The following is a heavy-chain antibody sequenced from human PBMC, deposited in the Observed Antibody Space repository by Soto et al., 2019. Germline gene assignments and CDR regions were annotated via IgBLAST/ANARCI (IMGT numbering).Heavy chain of an antibody. J-gene: IGHJ4*02. CDR1: GGSIRSYY. CDR3: ARRHGLDIDAYY. V-gene: IGHV4-59*08. CDR2: IYESVST. Sequence: SETRSLTCTVSGGSIRSYYWSWIRQPPGKGLYWIGYIYESVSTNXXPSLKRRXXIYVDTSKNHXRLKLXSITAADTASYFCARRHGLDIDAYYWGQGILVTVSS. D-gene: IGHD3-10*01.